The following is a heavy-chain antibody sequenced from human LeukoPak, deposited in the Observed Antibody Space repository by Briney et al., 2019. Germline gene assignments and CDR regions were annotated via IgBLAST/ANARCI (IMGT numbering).Heavy chain of an antibody. V-gene: IGHV1-8*01. D-gene: IGHD5-24*01. CDR1: GYTFNNYD. J-gene: IGHJ6*02. CDR3: VRAMAPLDTFNYQYAMDV. CDR2: MNPNSGNT. Sequence: ASVKVSCKASGYTFNNYDINWVRQAPGQGLEWMGWMNPNSGNTGYAQKFQGRFTLTRETFISTAYMELSSLRSDDTAVYYCVRAMAPLDTFNYQYAMDVWGQGTMVTVSS.